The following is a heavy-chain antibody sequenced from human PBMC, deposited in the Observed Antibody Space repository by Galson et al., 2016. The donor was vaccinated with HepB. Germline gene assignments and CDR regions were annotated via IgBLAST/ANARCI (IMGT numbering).Heavy chain of an antibody. J-gene: IGHJ6*02. CDR2: ISGSGGST. CDR1: GFTFSTSG. CDR3: AEDVPRYRAGWWEGGMDV. V-gene: IGHV3-23*01. Sequence: SLRLSCAASGFTFSTSGMSWVRQAPGKGLEWVSAISGSGGSTYYADSVKGRFTISRDNSKNTLYLQMNSLRAEDTAVYYCAEDVPRYRAGWWEGGMDVWGQGTTVTVSS. D-gene: IGHD1-26*01.